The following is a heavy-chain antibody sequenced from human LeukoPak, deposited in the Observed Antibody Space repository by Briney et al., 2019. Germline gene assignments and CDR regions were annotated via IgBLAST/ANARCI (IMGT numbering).Heavy chain of an antibody. CDR3: ARLYGAPRGWYFDL. Sequence: SETLSLTCTVSGGSISSYYWSWIRQPPGKGLEWIGYIYYSGSTNYNPSPKSRVTISVDTSKNQFSLKLSSVTAADTAVYYCARLYGAPRGWYFDLWGRGTLVTVSS. V-gene: IGHV4-59*01. CDR1: GGSISSYY. J-gene: IGHJ2*01. CDR2: IYYSGST. D-gene: IGHD3-16*02.